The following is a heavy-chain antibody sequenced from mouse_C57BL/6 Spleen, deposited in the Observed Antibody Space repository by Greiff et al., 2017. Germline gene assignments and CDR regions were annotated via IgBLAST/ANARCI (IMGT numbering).Heavy chain of an antibody. Sequence: EVKLMESGGGLVQPGESLKLSCESNEYEFPSHDMSWVRKTPEKRLELVAAINSDGGSTYYPDTMERRFIIARDNADKTLYLQMSSLRSEDTALYYCARHDRFDYGYFDVWGTGTTVTVSS. V-gene: IGHV5-2*01. CDR1: EYEFPSHD. J-gene: IGHJ1*03. CDR3: ARHDRFDYGYFDV. D-gene: IGHD2-14*01. CDR2: INSDGGST.